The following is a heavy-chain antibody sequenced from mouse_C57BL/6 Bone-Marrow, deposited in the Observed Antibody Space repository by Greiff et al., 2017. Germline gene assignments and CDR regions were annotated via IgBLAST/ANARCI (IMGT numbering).Heavy chain of an antibody. D-gene: IGHD1-1*01. CDR2: IHPTSGST. Sequence: QVQLQQPGAELVKPGASVKLSCKASGYTFTSYWMHWVKQRPGQGLEWIGMIHPTSGSTNYNEKFKSKATVTVDKASSTAYMQLTSLTSEDSAVYDCARWYYCPYAMDYWGQGTSVTVSS. CDR1: GYTFTSYW. V-gene: IGHV1-64*01. CDR3: ARWYYCPYAMDY. J-gene: IGHJ4*01.